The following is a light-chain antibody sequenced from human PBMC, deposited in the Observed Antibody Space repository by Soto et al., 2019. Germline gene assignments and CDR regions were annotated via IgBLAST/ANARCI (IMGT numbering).Light chain of an antibody. CDR1: QRVNTN. J-gene: IGKJ1*01. CDR2: GAS. CDR3: QHYGSSPPVT. Sequence: EIVETKSPATLSVSPGERATLPCRASQRVNTNFACYQQRPGQAPRLLIYGASTRATGIPARFSGGGSGANFSLTISRLEPEDFAVYYCQHYGSSPPVTFGQGTKVDIK. V-gene: IGKV3-15*01.